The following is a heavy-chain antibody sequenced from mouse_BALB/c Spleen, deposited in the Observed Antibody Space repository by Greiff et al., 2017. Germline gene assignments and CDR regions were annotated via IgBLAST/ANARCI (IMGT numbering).Heavy chain of an antibody. V-gene: IGHV3-6*02. CDR1: GYSITSGYY. CDR3: ARSYGNPYYYAMDY. Sequence: EVKLQESGPGLVKPSQSLSLTCSVTGYSITSGYYWNWIRQFPGNKLEWMGYISYDGSNNYNPSLKNRISITRDTSKNQFFLKLNSVTTEDTATYYCARSYGNPYYYAMDYWGQGTSVTVSS. J-gene: IGHJ4*01. D-gene: IGHD2-1*01. CDR2: ISYDGSN.